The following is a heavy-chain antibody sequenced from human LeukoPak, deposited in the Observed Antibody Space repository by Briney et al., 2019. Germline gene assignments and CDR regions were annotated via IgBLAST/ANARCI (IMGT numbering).Heavy chain of an antibody. J-gene: IGHJ4*02. D-gene: IGHD2-2*02. CDR2: ISSSSSYI. CDR1: GFTFSSCS. CDR3: ASFGVVVPAAIDY. V-gene: IGHV3-21*01. Sequence: GGSLRLSCAASGFTFSSCSMNWVRQAPGKGLEWVSSISSSSSYIYYADSVKGRFTISRDNAKNSLYLQVNSLRAEDTAVYYCASFGVVVPAAIDYWGQGTLVTVSS.